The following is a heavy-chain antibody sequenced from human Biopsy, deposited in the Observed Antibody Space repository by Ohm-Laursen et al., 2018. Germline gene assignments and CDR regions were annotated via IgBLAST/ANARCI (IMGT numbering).Heavy chain of an antibody. CDR2: IQRDGSEK. J-gene: IGHJ4*02. Sequence: SLRLSCAASGFIFDDYDMHWVRQAPGKGLAWVAKIQRDGSEKYYVDSVTGRFTISRDNAKNSMYLQMNSLRAEDTALYYCARATSTAGTGYFDYWGQGILVTVSS. V-gene: IGHV3-7*01. CDR3: ARATSTAGTGYFDY. CDR1: GFIFDDYD. D-gene: IGHD6-13*01.